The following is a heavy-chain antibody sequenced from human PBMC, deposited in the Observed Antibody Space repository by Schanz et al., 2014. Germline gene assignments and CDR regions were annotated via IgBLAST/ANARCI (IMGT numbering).Heavy chain of an antibody. D-gene: IGHD6-13*01. CDR2: ISDYNADS. Sequence: QVQLVQSGAEVKKPGASVKAPCKASGYTFTSYGISWARQPPGQGPEWMRWISDYNADSKYAQKVQVRVTMTTDTSTSTAYMELRSLRSDDTAVYYCAGATYSSSWYGGSEYFQHWGQGTLVTVSS. V-gene: IGHV1-18*04. CDR3: AGATYSSSWYGGSEYFQH. CDR1: GYTFTSYG. J-gene: IGHJ1*01.